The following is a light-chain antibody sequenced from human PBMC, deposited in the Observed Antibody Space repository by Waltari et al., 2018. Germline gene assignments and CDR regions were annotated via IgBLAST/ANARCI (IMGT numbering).Light chain of an antibody. CDR3: QQANSFRSIT. Sequence: DIQMTQSPSSVSASVGDRVTITCRASQGFSSWLAWYQQKPGKAPKLLIYGASSLQSGVPSRCSGSGSGTDFTLTISSLQPEDFATYYCQQANSFRSITFGQGTRLEIK. CDR2: GAS. CDR1: QGFSSW. J-gene: IGKJ5*01. V-gene: IGKV1-12*02.